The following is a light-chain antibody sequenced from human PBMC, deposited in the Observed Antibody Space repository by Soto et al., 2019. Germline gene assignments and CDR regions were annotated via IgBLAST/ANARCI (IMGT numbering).Light chain of an antibody. CDR1: SSDVGGYNY. V-gene: IGLV2-14*01. CDR3: SSYTSSSLLV. CDR2: EVS. J-gene: IGLJ1*01. Sequence: QSVLTQPSSVSGSPGQSITISCTGTSSDVGGYNYVSRYQQHPGKAPKLMIYEVSNRPSGVSNRFSGSKSGNTASLTISGLQAEDEADYYCSSYTSSSLLVFGTGTKLTVL.